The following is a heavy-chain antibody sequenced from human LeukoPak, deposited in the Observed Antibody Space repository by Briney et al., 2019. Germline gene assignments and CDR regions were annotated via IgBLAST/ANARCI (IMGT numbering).Heavy chain of an antibody. CDR2: ISAYNGNT. V-gene: IGHV1-18*01. J-gene: IGHJ4*02. CDR1: GYTFTSYG. D-gene: IGHD2-2*01. CDR3: ARDYGGDSIVVVPAALKNDY. Sequence: GASVKVSCKASGYTFTSYGISWVRRAPGQGLEWMGWISAYNGNTNYAQKLQGRVTMTTDTSTSTAYMELRSLRSDDTAVYYCARDYGGDSIVVVPAALKNDYWGQGTLVTVSS.